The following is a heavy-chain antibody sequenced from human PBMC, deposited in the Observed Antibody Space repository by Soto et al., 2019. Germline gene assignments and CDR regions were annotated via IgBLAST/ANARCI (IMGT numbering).Heavy chain of an antibody. CDR3: ARDRDAFDI. V-gene: IGHV4-59*11. Sequence: QVQLQESGPGLVKPSETLSLTCTVSGGSISSHYWSWIRQPPGKGLEWIGYIYRSGSTSYSPSLESRVTISVDTPKNQVSLKLNSVAAADSAVYFCARDRDAFDILGQGTMVTVSS. CDR1: GGSISSHY. CDR2: IYRSGST. J-gene: IGHJ3*02.